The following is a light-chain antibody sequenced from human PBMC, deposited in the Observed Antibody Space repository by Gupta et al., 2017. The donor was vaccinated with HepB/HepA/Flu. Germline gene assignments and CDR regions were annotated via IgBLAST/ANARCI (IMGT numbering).Light chain of an antibody. CDR1: QTVRYRY. J-gene: IGKJ2*01. Sequence: EIVLTQSPGTLSLSPCQRVSLSCRASQTVRYRYLAWYQQKPGQTPSLLIYGASNRATGVPDRFIGSGSGTDFTLTISRLEPEDFAVYYCQQYDNSPFSFGQGTKLEIK. V-gene: IGKV3-20*01. CDR2: GAS. CDR3: QQYDNSPFS.